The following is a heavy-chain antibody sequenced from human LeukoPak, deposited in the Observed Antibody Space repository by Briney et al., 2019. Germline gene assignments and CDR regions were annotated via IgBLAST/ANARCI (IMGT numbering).Heavy chain of an antibody. CDR3: ARQGPGISATGFDP. J-gene: IGHJ5*02. Sequence: SQTLSLTCAVSGGSISSGGYSWSWIRQPPGKGLEWIGYIYHSGSTYYNPSLKSRVTMSVDKSQNQFSLKLSSVTAADAAVYYCARQGPGISATGFDPWGQGTLVTVSS. CDR1: GGSISSGGYS. V-gene: IGHV4-30-2*03. D-gene: IGHD6-25*01. CDR2: IYHSGST.